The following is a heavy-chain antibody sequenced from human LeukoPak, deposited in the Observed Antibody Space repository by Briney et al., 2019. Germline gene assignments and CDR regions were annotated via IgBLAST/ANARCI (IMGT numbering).Heavy chain of an antibody. CDR1: GFTFISYG. CDR3: AELGITMIGGV. D-gene: IGHD3-10*02. J-gene: IGHJ6*04. V-gene: IGHV3-NL1*01. CDR2: IYSGTT. Sequence: GGSLRLSCAASGFTFISYGMHWVRQAPGKGLEWVSFIYSGTTHYSDSVKGRFTISRDNAKNSLYLQMNSLRAEDTAVYYCAELGITMIGGVWGKGTTVTISS.